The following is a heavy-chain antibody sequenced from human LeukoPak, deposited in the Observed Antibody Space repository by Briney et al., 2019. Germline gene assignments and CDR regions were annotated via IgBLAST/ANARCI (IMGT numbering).Heavy chain of an antibody. D-gene: IGHD3-10*01. CDR3: ARLLWFGELLYEGYYFDY. CDR2: IYYSGST. Sequence: SETLSLTCTVSGGSISSYYWSWIRQPPGEGLEWIGYIYYSGSTNYNPSHKSRVTISVDTSKNQFSLKLSSVTAADTAVYYCARLLWFGELLYEGYYFDYWGQGTLVTVSS. CDR1: GGSISSYY. J-gene: IGHJ4*02. V-gene: IGHV4-59*01.